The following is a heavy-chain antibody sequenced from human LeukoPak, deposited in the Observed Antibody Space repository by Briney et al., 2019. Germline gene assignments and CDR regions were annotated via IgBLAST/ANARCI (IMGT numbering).Heavy chain of an antibody. D-gene: IGHD3-3*01. CDR3: ASHPYYDFHYYMDV. V-gene: IGHV1-69*05. Sequence: SVKVSCKASGYTFTGYYMHWVRQAPGQGLEWMGGIIPIFGTANYAQKFQGRVTITTDESTSTAYMELSSLRSEDTAVYYCASHPYYDFHYYMDVWGKGTTVTVSS. CDR2: IIPIFGTA. J-gene: IGHJ6*03. CDR1: GYTFTGYY.